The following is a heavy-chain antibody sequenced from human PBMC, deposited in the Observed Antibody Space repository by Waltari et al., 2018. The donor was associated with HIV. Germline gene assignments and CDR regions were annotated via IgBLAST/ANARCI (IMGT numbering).Heavy chain of an antibody. V-gene: IGHV4-61*02. CDR1: GGSISSGSYY. J-gene: IGHJ5*02. Sequence: QVQLQESGPGLVKPSQTLSLTCTVSGGSISSGSYYWSWIRQPAGKGLEWIGRIYISGSTNDNPALKSRVTRSVDTSKNHFSLKLSSVTAADTAVYYCARGVPAATDWFDPWGQGTLVTVSS. CDR3: ARGVPAATDWFDP. CDR2: IYISGST. D-gene: IGHD2-2*01.